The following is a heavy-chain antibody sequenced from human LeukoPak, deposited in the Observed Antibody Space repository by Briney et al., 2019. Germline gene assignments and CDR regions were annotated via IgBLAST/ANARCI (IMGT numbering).Heavy chain of an antibody. D-gene: IGHD3-10*01. Sequence: HPGGSLRLSCAASGFRFSDFTMTWVRQAPGKGPEWVSAIGGRGGSTYYADSLGGRFTISRDNSKDMVYLQMNSLKVEDTATYYCGKEGRAWGQGTKVTVSS. V-gene: IGHV3-23*01. CDR1: GFRFSDFT. CDR2: IGGRGGST. J-gene: IGHJ5*02. CDR3: GKEGRA.